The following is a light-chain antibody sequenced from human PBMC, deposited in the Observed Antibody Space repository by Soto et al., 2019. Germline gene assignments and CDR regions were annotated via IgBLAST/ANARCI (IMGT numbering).Light chain of an antibody. CDR2: EVT. Sequence: QSVLTQPASVSGSPGQSITISCTGTSSDVGGYDYVSWYQQHPGKVPKLIIYEVTNRPSGVSNRFSGSKFANTASLTISGLQAEDEADYYCTSYTTSTTLLFGGGTKLTVL. CDR3: TSYTTSTTLL. J-gene: IGLJ2*01. CDR1: SSDVGGYDY. V-gene: IGLV2-14*01.